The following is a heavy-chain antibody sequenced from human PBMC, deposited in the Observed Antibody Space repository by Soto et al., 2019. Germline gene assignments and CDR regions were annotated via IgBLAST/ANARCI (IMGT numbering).Heavy chain of an antibody. D-gene: IGHD6-19*01. V-gene: IGHV3-48*03. CDR3: ARVAVASRGIDY. CDR2: ISSSGSTI. J-gene: IGHJ4*02. CDR1: LFTVSSYE. Sequence: GGSLRLSCAASLFTVSSYEMNWVRQAPGKGLEWVSYISSSGSTIYYADSVKGRFTISRDNAQNTVYLQMNSLRAEDTAVYYCARVAVASRGIDYWGQGALVTVSS.